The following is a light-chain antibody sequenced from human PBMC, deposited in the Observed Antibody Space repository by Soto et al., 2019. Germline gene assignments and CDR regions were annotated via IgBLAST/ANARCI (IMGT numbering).Light chain of an antibody. CDR1: QSVSSY. CDR3: QQSSNWPT. J-gene: IGKJ1*01. CDR2: DAS. V-gene: IGKV3-11*01. Sequence: EMVLTHSPATLSLWPMERGTLSCRASQSVSSYLAWYQQKPGQAPRLLIYDASNRATGIPARFSGSGSGTDFTLTISCLETDDFAVYYCQQSSNWPTFGQGTKVDIK.